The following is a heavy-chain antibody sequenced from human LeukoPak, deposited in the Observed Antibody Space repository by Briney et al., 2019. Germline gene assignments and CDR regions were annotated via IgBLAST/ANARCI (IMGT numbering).Heavy chain of an antibody. CDR1: GYTFTGYY. CDR3: ARDPYCSGGSCRDWFDP. J-gene: IGHJ5*02. CDR2: INPNSGGT. D-gene: IGHD2-15*01. V-gene: IGHV1-2*02. Sequence: ASVKVSCTASGYTFTGYYMHWVRQAPGQGLEWMGWINPNSGGTNYAQKFQGRVTMTRDTSISTAYMELSRLRSDDTAVYYCARDPYCSGGSCRDWFDPWGQGTLVTVSS.